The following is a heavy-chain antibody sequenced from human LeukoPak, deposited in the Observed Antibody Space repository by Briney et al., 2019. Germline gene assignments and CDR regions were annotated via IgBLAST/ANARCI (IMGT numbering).Heavy chain of an antibody. CDR2: IYYSGST. CDR3: ARHNVEGNCSGGSCFPDNWFKP. CDR1: GGSISSGGNY. J-gene: IGHJ5*02. Sequence: PSQTLSLTCTVSGGSISSGGNYWSWIRQHPGKGLEWIGSIYYSGSTYYNPSLKSRVTISVDTSKNQFSLKLSSVTAADTAVYYCARHNVEGNCSGGSCFPDNWFKPWGQGTLVTVSS. V-gene: IGHV4-39*01. D-gene: IGHD2-15*01.